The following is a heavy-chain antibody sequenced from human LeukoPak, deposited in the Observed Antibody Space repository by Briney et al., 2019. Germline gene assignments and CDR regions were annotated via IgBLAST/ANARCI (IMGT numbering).Heavy chain of an antibody. V-gene: IGHV4-59*11. J-gene: IGHJ5*01. CDR3: ARETFYSGWFED. Sequence: SETLSLTCTVSGGSISSHYRSWIRQPPGKGLEWIGYIYYRGSTNYNPSLKSRVTISLDTSRTRFSLKLNSATAADTAVYYCARETFYSGWFEDWGQGTAVTVSS. CDR2: IYYRGST. D-gene: IGHD3-16*01. CDR1: GGSISSHY.